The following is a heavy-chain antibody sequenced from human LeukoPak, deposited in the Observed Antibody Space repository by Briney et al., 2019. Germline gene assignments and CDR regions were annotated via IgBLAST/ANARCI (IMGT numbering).Heavy chain of an antibody. V-gene: IGHV3-74*01. CDR3: ARGGASITMMACHDY. CDR1: GFTFSNYW. CDR2: INGDGSST. D-gene: IGHD3-22*01. Sequence: GGSLRLSCAASGFTFSNYWMHWVRQAPGKGLVWVSRINGDGSSTTYADSVEGRFTISRDNVKNTLYLQMNSLRAEDTAVYYCARGGASITMMACHDYWGQGTLVTVSS. J-gene: IGHJ4*02.